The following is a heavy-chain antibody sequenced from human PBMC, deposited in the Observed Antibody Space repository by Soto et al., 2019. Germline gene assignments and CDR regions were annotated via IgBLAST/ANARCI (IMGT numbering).Heavy chain of an antibody. CDR2: MNSDGRTT. Sequence: GGSLRLLSAGSGCKFANNWMHWVRQAPGKGLEWVSRMNSDGRTTNDADSVKGRFTVSRDNAKNTLYLQMNSLRAEDTAVYYCATAEVDYWGPGTLVTVSS. J-gene: IGHJ4*02. V-gene: IGHV3-74*01. CDR1: GCKFANNW. CDR3: ATAEVDY.